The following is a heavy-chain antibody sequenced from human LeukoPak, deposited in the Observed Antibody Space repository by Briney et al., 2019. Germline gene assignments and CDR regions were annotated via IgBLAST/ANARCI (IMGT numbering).Heavy chain of an antibody. Sequence: GGSLRLSCAASGFTFNSYAMSWVRQAPGKGLEWVSAISGSGGSTYYADSVKGRFTISRDNSKNTLYLQMNSLRAEDTAVYYCAKCYYDSSAYYFGAFDIWGQGTMVTVSS. CDR1: GFTFNSYA. V-gene: IGHV3-23*01. CDR2: ISGSGGST. D-gene: IGHD3-22*01. J-gene: IGHJ3*02. CDR3: AKCYYDSSAYYFGAFDI.